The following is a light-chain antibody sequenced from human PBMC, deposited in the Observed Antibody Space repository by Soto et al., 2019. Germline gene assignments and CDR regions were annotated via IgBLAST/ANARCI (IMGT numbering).Light chain of an antibody. J-gene: IGKJ1*01. CDR1: QNVDSNY. CDR2: GAS. CDR3: QQYGSLSWT. V-gene: IGKV3-20*01. Sequence: EIVLTQSPGTLSLSPGERATLSCRASQNVDSNYLAWYQQKPGQAPRIIIFGASGRATGIPDRFSGSGSGTDFTLTISRLEPEDFAVYHCQQYGSLSWTFGQGTKVDIK.